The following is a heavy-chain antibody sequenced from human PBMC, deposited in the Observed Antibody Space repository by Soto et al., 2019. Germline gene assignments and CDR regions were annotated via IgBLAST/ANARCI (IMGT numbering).Heavy chain of an antibody. J-gene: IGHJ4*02. V-gene: IGHV4-59*01. D-gene: IGHD1-1*01. CDR3: ARVRLGAATTRPLDY. CDR1: GGSISSYC. Sequence: SETLSLTCTVSGGSISSYCWSWIRQPPGKGLEWIGYIYYSGSTNYNPSLKSRVTISVDTSKNQFSLKLSSVTAADTAVYFCARVRLGAATTRPLDYWGQGTLVTVSS. CDR2: IYYSGST.